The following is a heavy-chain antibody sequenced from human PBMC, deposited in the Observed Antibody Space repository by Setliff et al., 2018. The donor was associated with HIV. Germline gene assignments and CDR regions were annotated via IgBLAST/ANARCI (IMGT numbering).Heavy chain of an antibody. CDR3: ARIEASYYFDT. D-gene: IGHD3-10*01. CDR1: GFTFGSYE. J-gene: IGHJ4*02. Sequence: GGSLRLSCVASGFTFGSYEMNWVRQAPGKGLEWVSNIGSSGSGGATHYADSVKGRFTISRDNAKNSVYLQMNSLRAEDTAVYYCARIEASYYFDTWGQGTLVTVSS. CDR2: IGSSGSGGAT. V-gene: IGHV3-48*03.